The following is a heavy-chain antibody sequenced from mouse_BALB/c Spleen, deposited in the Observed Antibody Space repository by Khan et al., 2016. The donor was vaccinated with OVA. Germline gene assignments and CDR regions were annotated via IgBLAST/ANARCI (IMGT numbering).Heavy chain of an antibody. CDR1: GYSITSDYA. CDR3: ASSVTITTVVATDFDY. Sequence: EVKLLESGPGLVKPSQSLSLTCTVTGYSITSDYAWNWIRQFPGNKLEWMGYISYSGRTGYNPSLKSRISITRDTSKNQFFLQLNSVTTEDTATYYCASSVTITTVVATDFDYWGQGTTLTVSS. V-gene: IGHV3-2*02. D-gene: IGHD1-1*01. J-gene: IGHJ2*01. CDR2: ISYSGRT.